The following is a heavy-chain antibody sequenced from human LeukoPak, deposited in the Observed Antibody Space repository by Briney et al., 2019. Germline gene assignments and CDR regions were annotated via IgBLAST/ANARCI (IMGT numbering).Heavy chain of an antibody. D-gene: IGHD3-9*01. J-gene: IGHJ4*02. V-gene: IGHV3-23*01. CDR3: AGTDYDILTGYGIDH. Sequence: GGSLRLSCAASGFTFNNYAMSWVHQAPGKGLEWVSGISGSGANTYYADSMKGRFTISRDNSKNTLYLQMNGLRAEDTAVYYCAGTDYDILTGYGIDHWGQGTLVTVSS. CDR1: GFTFNNYA. CDR2: ISGSGANT.